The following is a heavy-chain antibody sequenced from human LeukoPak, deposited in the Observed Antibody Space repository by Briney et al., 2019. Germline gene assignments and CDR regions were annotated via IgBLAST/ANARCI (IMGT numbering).Heavy chain of an antibody. Sequence: PSETLSLTCTVSGGSISSSSYYWGWIRQPPGKGLEWIGSIYYSGSTYYYPSLKSRVTISVDTSKNQFSLKLSSVTAADTAVYYCARWAAYDILTGSNDYWGQGTLVTVSS. CDR2: IYYSGST. CDR1: GGSISSSSYY. CDR3: ARWAAYDILTGSNDY. D-gene: IGHD3-9*01. J-gene: IGHJ4*02. V-gene: IGHV4-39*01.